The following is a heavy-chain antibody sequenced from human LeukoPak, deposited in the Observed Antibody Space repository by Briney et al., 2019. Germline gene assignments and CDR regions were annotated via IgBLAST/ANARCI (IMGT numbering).Heavy chain of an antibody. D-gene: IGHD4-17*01. CDR2: IESAGIT. J-gene: IGHJ4*02. V-gene: IGHV3-53*01. CDR1: GFTVNSNY. Sequence: GGSLRLSCAASGFTVNSNYMSWVRQAPGKGLEWVSVIESAGITFYADSVKGRFTIPRDISKNTLYLQMNSLRADDTAVYYCARTIGDYYHDYWGQGTLVTVSS. CDR3: ARTIGDYYHDY.